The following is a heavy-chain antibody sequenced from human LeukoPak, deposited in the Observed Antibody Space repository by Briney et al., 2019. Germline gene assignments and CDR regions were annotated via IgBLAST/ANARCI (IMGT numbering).Heavy chain of an antibody. CDR3: ARVPVGYSSSWYGFDP. J-gene: IGHJ5*02. CDR1: GASISSSSYF. Sequence: SETLSLTCTVSGASISSSSYFWGWIRQPPGKGLEYIGSVYYSGSTYYNPSLRSRVTISVDRSKNQFSLKLSSVTAADTAVYYCARVPVGYSSSWYGFDPWGQGTLVTVSS. CDR2: VYYSGST. V-gene: IGHV4-39*07. D-gene: IGHD6-13*01.